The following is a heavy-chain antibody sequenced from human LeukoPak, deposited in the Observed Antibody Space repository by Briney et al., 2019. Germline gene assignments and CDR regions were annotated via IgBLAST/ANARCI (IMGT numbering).Heavy chain of an antibody. CDR2: ISAYNDNT. CDR1: GYMFASYA. V-gene: IGHV1-18*01. D-gene: IGHD3-22*01. Sequence: ASVKVSCKASGYMFASYAITWLRQAPGQGLEWMGWISAYNDNTNYAQKFQGRVTMTTDTSTSTAYMELRSLRSDDTAVYYCARNYYEYYDSSGYYPYWGQGTLVTVSS. J-gene: IGHJ4*02. CDR3: ARNYYEYYDSSGYYPY.